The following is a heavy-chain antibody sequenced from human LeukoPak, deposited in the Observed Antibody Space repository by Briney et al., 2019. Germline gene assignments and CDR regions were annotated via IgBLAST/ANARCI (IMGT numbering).Heavy chain of an antibody. CDR3: AKGWRYDSSGYLMVY. CDR1: GFTFSSYG. V-gene: IGHV3-33*06. CDR2: IWYDGSNK. D-gene: IGHD3-22*01. J-gene: IGHJ4*02. Sequence: GGSLRLSCAASGFTFSSYGMHWVRQAPGKGLEWLADIWYDGSNKYYADSVKGRFTISRDNSKNTLYLQMNSLRAEDTAVYYCAKGWRYDSSGYLMVYWGQGTLVTVSS.